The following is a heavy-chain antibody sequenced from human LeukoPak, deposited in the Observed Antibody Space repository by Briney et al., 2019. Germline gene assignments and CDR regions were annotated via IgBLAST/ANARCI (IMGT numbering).Heavy chain of an antibody. CDR1: GFTFSSYW. CDR2: IKQDGHEE. CDR3: ARDPPTKSYGSGTYDY. D-gene: IGHD3-10*01. J-gene: IGHJ4*02. Sequence: GGSLRLSCAASGFTFSSYWMSWVRQAPGKGLEWVANIKQDGHEEYYVDSVKGRFTISRDNAKNSLYLQMNSLRVEDTAVYYCARDPPTKSYGSGTYDYWGQGTLVTVS. V-gene: IGHV3-7*01.